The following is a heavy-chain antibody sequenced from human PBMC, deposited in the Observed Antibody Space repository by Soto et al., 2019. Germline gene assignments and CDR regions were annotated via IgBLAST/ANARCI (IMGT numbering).Heavy chain of an antibody. CDR2: IYPGDSDT. CDR1: GYSFTSYW. V-gene: IGHV5-51*01. J-gene: IGHJ5*02. Sequence: VESLKISCNGSGYSFTSYWIGWVRQMPGKGLEWMGIIYPGDSDTRYSPSFQGQVTISADKSISTAYLQWSSLKASDTAMYYCARSAVPQRVDWFDPWGQGSLVTVSS. D-gene: IGHD6-25*01. CDR3: ARSAVPQRVDWFDP.